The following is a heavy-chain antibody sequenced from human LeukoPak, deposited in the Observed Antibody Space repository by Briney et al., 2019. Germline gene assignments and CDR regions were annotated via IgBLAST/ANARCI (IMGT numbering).Heavy chain of an antibody. CDR3: ARTPPYDSSGYYSSGYFDY. D-gene: IGHD3-22*01. V-gene: IGHV3-23*01. Sequence: PGGSLRLSCAASGFTFSSCAMSWVRQAPGKGLEWVSAISGSGGSTYYADSVKGRFTISRDNSKNTLYLQMNSLRAEDTAVYYCARTPPYDSSGYYSSGYFDYWGQGTLVTVSS. CDR2: ISGSGGST. CDR1: GFTFSSCA. J-gene: IGHJ4*02.